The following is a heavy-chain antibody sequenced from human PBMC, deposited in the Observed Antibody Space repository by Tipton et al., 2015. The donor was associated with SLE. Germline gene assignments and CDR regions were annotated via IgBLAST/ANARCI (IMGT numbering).Heavy chain of an antibody. V-gene: IGHV3-53*04. J-gene: IGHJ6*03. CDR2: IYSGGST. CDR3: ARGGTSSSSDYYYMDV. D-gene: IGHD6-6*01. CDR1: GFTVSSNY. Sequence: QLVQSGGGLVQPGGSLRLSCAASGFTVSSNYMSWVRQAPGKGLEWVSVIYSGGSTYYADSVKGRFTISRHNSKNTLYLQMNSLRAEDTAVYYCARGGTSSSSDYYYMDVWGKGTTVTVSS.